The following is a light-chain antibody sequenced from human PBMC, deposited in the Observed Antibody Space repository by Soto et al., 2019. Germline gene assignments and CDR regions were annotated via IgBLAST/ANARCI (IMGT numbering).Light chain of an antibody. CDR2: GAS. CDR3: QQYGTSPPIT. CDR1: QTVSSNY. J-gene: IGKJ5*01. V-gene: IGKV3-20*01. Sequence: LTQSPDTLSVSPGESATLSCRGSQTVSSNYLAWCQQRPRQAPRLIIYGASTRAAGIPDRFSGSGSGTDFTLTISRLEPEDFAVYYCQQYGTSPPITCGQGTRLEIK.